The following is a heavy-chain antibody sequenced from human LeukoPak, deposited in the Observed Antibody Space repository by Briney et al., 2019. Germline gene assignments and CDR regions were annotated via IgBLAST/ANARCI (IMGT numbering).Heavy chain of an antibody. CDR3: AKDRGFQLLSGDYEKGDAFDI. D-gene: IGHD3-3*01. CDR1: GFTFSSFA. V-gene: IGHV3-23*01. J-gene: IGHJ3*02. CDR2: MSGTGGRM. Sequence: PGGSLRLSCAASGFTFSSFALSWVRQAPGKGLEWVSAMSGTGGRMFDAGSVKGRFTISRDNSKNTMYLQMSSLRVEDTAVYFCAKDRGFQLLSGDYEKGDAFDIWGQGTLVIVSS.